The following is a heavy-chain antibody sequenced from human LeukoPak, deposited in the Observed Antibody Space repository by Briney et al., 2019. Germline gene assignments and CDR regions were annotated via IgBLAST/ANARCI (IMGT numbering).Heavy chain of an antibody. J-gene: IGHJ6*02. V-gene: IGHV3-9*01. Sequence: GGSLRLSCAASGCTFDDYAMHWVRQAPGKGLEWVSGISWNSGSIGYADSVRGRFTISRDNAKNSLYLQMNSLRAEDSAWYYCAKDGGNYIGNYDFWSGYYTGRGMDVWGQGTTVTVSS. CDR1: GCTFDDYA. CDR2: ISWNSGSI. D-gene: IGHD3-3*01. CDR3: AKDGGNYIGNYDFWSGYYTGRGMDV.